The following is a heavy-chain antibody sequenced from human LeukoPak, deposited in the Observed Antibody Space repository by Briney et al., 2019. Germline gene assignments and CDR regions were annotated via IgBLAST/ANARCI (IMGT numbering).Heavy chain of an antibody. Sequence: PGGSLRLSCAASGFTFSSYAMSWVRQAPGKGLEWVSDIYSGGTTYYADSVKGRFTISRDNSKNTLHLQMNSLRAEDTAVYYCARDQYSYAHAAHWGQGTLVTVSS. J-gene: IGHJ4*02. CDR3: ARDQYSYAHAAH. D-gene: IGHD5-18*01. CDR1: GFTFSSYA. CDR2: IYSGGTT. V-gene: IGHV3-66*01.